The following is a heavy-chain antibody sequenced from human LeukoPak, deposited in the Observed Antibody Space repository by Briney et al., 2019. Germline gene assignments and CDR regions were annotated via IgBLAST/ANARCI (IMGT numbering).Heavy chain of an antibody. J-gene: IGHJ3*02. D-gene: IGHD3-3*01. Sequence: GGSLRLSCAASGFTFSSYAMSWVRQAPGKGLEWVSAISGSGGSTYYADSVKGRFTISRDNSKNTLYLQMNSLRAEDTAVYYCAGERGGLAIFGVDDAFDIWGQGTMVTVSS. CDR3: AGERGGLAIFGVDDAFDI. CDR2: ISGSGGST. CDR1: GFTFSSYA. V-gene: IGHV3-23*01.